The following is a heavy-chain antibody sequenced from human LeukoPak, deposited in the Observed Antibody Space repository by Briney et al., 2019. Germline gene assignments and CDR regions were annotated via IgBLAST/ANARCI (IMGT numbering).Heavy chain of an antibody. D-gene: IGHD2-8*01. Sequence: GASVKVSCKASGYTFTGYYMHWVRQAPGQGLEWMGWINPNSGGTNYAQKFQGRVTMTRDTSISTAYMELSRLRSDDTAVYYCARGVYCTNGVCYSDWFDPWGQGTLVTVSS. V-gene: IGHV1-2*02. CDR3: ARGVYCTNGVCYSDWFDP. J-gene: IGHJ5*02. CDR1: GYTFTGYY. CDR2: INPNSGGT.